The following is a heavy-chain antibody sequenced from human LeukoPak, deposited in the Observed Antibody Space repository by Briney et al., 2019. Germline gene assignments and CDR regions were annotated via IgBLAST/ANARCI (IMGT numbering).Heavy chain of an antibody. J-gene: IGHJ4*02. V-gene: IGHV3-21*01. Sequence: PGESLRLSCAASGFSVSNKYMSWVRQAPGKGLEWVSSISSSSSYRYYADSVKGRFTISRDNAKNSLHLQMNSLRAEDTAVYYCMSYAGRSDDYWGQGTLVTVSS. CDR1: GFSVSNKY. CDR2: ISSSSSYR. CDR3: MSYAGRSDDY. D-gene: IGHD3-16*01.